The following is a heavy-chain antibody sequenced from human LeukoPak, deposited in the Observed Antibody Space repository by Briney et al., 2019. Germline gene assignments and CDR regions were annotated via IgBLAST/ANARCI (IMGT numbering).Heavy chain of an antibody. V-gene: IGHV4-59*08. CDR2: IYYSGST. Sequence: SETLSLTCTVSGGSISSYYWSWIRQPPGKGLEWIGYIYYSGSTNYNPSPKSRVTISVDTSKNQFSLKLSSVTAADTAVYYCARATVTRAGWFDPWGQGTLVTVSS. CDR1: GGSISSYY. J-gene: IGHJ5*02. D-gene: IGHD4-17*01. CDR3: ARATVTRAGWFDP.